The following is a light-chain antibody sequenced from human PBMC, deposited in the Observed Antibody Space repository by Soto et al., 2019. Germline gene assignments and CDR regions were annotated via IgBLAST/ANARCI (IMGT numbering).Light chain of an antibody. CDR2: GAS. Sequence: EIVLTQSPGTLSLSPGERATLSCRASQSVSSSYLAWYQQKPGQAPRLLIYGASSRAPGIPDRFSGSGSGTDSTLTISRLEPEDFAVYYCQHYGSSPYTFGQGTKLEIK. J-gene: IGKJ2*01. V-gene: IGKV3-20*01. CDR3: QHYGSSPYT. CDR1: QSVSSSY.